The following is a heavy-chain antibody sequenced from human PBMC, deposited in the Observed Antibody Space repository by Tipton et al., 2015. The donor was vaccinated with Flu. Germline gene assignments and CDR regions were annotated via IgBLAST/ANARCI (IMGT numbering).Heavy chain of an antibody. V-gene: IGHV3-9*01. CDR3: AKDIGPEMANLFDY. J-gene: IGHJ4*02. CDR2: ISWNSGSI. D-gene: IGHD5-24*01. CDR1: GFTFDDYA. Sequence: SLRLSCAASGFTFDDYAMHWVRQAPGKGLEWVSGISWNSGSIGYADSVKGRFTISRDNAKNSLYLQMNSLRAEDTALYYCAKDIGPEMANLFDYWGQGTLVTVSS.